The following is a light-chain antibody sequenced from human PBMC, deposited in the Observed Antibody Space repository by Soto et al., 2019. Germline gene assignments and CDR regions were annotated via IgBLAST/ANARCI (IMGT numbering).Light chain of an antibody. J-gene: IGLJ1*01. CDR1: SSDVGGYNY. Sequence: QAVVTQPASVSGSPGQSITISCTGTSSDVGGYNYVSWYQQHPGKAPKLMIYDVSNRPSGVSNRFSGSKSGNTASLTISGLQAEDEADYYCSSYTSNTPYVFGTGTKLTVL. CDR3: SSYTSNTPYV. V-gene: IGLV2-14*01. CDR2: DVS.